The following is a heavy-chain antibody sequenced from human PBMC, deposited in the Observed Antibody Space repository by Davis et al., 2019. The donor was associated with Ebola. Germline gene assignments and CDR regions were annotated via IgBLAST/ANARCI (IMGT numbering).Heavy chain of an antibody. CDR1: GFTFSNAR. D-gene: IGHD3-22*01. Sequence: PGGSLRLSCAASGFTFSNARMSRVRQAPGKGLEWVGRIKSKTDGGTTEYAAPVKGRFTISRDDSKNTLYLQMNSLKTEDTAVYYCTTMYYYDSSGLNWFDPWGQGTLVTVSS. J-gene: IGHJ5*02. CDR2: IKSKTDGGTT. CDR3: TTMYYYDSSGLNWFDP. V-gene: IGHV3-15*01.